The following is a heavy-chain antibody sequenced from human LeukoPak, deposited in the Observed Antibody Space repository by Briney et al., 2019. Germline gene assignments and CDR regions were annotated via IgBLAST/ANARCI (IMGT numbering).Heavy chain of an antibody. CDR1: GYTFTSYD. J-gene: IGHJ4*02. V-gene: IGHV1-8*01. CDR3: ATGGPVAAAGSLYFDY. Sequence: ASVKVSCKASGYTFTSYDINWVRQATGQGLEWMGWVNPNSGHTGFAQKFQGRVTMTEDTSTDTAYMELSSLRSEDTAVYYCATGGPVAAAGSLYFDYWGQGTLVTVSS. D-gene: IGHD6-13*01. CDR2: VNPNSGHT.